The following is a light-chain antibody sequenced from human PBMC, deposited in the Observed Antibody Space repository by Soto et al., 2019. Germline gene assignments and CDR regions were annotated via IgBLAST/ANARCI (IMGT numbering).Light chain of an antibody. V-gene: IGKV3-11*01. CDR1: QNVRRY. Sequence: EVVLTQSPATLSLSPGARATLSCRASQNVRRYLAWYPQKPGQAPRLLIFDASNRATGIPARFSGSGSGTDFTLTISSLEPEDFAVYYCQQRSNWPPEYSFGQGTILEIK. CDR2: DAS. J-gene: IGKJ2*01. CDR3: QQRSNWPPEYS.